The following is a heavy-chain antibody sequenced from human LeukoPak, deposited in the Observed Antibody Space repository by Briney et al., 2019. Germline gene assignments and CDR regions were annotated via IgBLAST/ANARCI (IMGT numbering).Heavy chain of an antibody. CDR2: ISGSGSSI. J-gene: IGHJ4*02. D-gene: IGHD5-18*01. Sequence: GGSLRLSCAASGFTFSSYAMSWVRQAPGKGLEWVSAISGSGSSIYYADSVKGRFTISRDNSKNTLYLQMNSLRAEDTAVYYCAGHRGYSYGRLDYWGQGTLVTVSS. CDR1: GFTFSSYA. CDR3: AGHRGYSYGRLDY. V-gene: IGHV3-23*01.